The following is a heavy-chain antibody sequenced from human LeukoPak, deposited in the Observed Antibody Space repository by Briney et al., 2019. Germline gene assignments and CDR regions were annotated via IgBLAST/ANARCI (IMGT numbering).Heavy chain of an antibody. CDR1: GGTFSSYA. Sequence: GSSVKVSCKASGGTFSSYAISWVRQAPGQGLEWMGGIIPIFGTANYAQKFQGRVTITTDESTSTAYMELSSLRSEDTAVYYCARGSDIAAAGTWAPGYYYYYMDVWGKGTTVTVSS. D-gene: IGHD6-13*01. J-gene: IGHJ6*03. CDR3: ARGSDIAAAGTWAPGYYYYYMDV. CDR2: IIPIFGTA. V-gene: IGHV1-69*05.